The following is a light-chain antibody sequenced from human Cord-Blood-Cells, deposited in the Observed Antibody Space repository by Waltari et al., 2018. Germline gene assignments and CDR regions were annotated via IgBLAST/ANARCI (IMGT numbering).Light chain of an antibody. V-gene: IGLV2-14*01. CDR1: SSDVGGYNY. CDR2: EVS. Sequence: QSALTQPASVSGSPGPSITLSCTGTSSDVGGYNYVPWYQQHPGKAPKLMIYEVSNRPSGVSNRFSGSKSGNTASLTISGLQAEDEADYYCSSYTSSSTLYVFGTGTKVTVL. J-gene: IGLJ1*01. CDR3: SSYTSSSTLYV.